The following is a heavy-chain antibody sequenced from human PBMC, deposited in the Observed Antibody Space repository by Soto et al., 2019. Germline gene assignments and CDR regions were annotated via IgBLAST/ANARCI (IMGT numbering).Heavy chain of an antibody. V-gene: IGHV3-30-3*01. CDR1: GFTFSSYA. CDR2: ISYDGSNK. D-gene: IGHD4-17*01. J-gene: IGHJ4*02. Sequence: QVQLVESGGGVVQPGRSLRLSCAASGFTFSSYAMHWVRQAPGKGLEWVAVISYDGSNKYYADSVKGRFTISRDNSKNTLYLQMNSLRAEDTAVYYCARVRTTVTSLFDYWGQGTLVTVSS. CDR3: ARVRTTVTSLFDY.